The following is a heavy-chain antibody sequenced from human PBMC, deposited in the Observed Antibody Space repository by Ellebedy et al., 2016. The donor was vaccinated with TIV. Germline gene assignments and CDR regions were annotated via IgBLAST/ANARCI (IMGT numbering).Heavy chain of an antibody. CDR1: GGSFSGYY. CDR2: INHSGST. CDR3: ARGKRWLQLSDY. J-gene: IGHJ4*02. V-gene: IGHV4-34*01. D-gene: IGHD5-24*01. Sequence: SETLSLXXAVYGGSFSGYYWSWIRQPPGKGLEWIGEINHSGSTNYNPSLKSRVTISVDTSKNQFSLKLSSVTAADTAVYYCARGKRWLQLSDYWGQGTLVTVSS.